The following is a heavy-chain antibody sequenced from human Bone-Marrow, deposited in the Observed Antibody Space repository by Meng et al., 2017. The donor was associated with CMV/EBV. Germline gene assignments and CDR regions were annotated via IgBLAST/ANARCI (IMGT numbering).Heavy chain of an antibody. J-gene: IGHJ4*02. Sequence: ASVKVSCKASGYTFTSYGISWVRQAPGQGLEWMGWISAYNGNTTYAQKLQGRVTMTTDTSTSTAYIELRSLRTDDTTMYYCAIDNLDAAIVMWGQGTLVTVSS. D-gene: IGHD2/OR15-2a*01. CDR1: GYTFTSYG. CDR2: ISAYNGNT. CDR3: AIDNLDAAIVM. V-gene: IGHV1-18*01.